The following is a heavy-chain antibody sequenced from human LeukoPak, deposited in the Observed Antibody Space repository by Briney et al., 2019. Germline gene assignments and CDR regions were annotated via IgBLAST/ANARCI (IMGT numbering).Heavy chain of an antibody. CDR1: GFTFSSYW. CDR2: INSDGSST. Sequence: PGGSLRLSCAASGFTFSSYWKHWVRQAPGKGLVWVSRINSDGSSTSYADSVKGRFTISRDNAKNTLYLEMNSLRAEDTAVYYCARVGAVTGTFDYWGQGTLVTVSS. V-gene: IGHV3-74*01. CDR3: ARVGAVTGTFDY. D-gene: IGHD6-19*01. J-gene: IGHJ4*02.